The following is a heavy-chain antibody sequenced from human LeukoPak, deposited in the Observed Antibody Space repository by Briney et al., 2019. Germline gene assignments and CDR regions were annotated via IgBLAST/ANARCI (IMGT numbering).Heavy chain of an antibody. CDR2: ISWNSGSI. CDR1: GFTFDDYA. Sequence: PGGSLRLSCAASGFTFDDYAMHWVRQAPGKGLEWVSGISWNSGSIGYADSEKGRFTISRDNAKNSLYLQMNSLRAEDTALYYCGKDRYEQWLVFDYWGQGTLVTVSS. CDR3: GKDRYEQWLVFDY. V-gene: IGHV3-9*01. D-gene: IGHD6-19*01. J-gene: IGHJ4*02.